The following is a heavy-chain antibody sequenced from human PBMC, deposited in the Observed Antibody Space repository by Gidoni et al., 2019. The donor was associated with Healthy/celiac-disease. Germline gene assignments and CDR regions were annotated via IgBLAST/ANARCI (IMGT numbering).Heavy chain of an antibody. D-gene: IGHD6-19*01. Sequence: SCAASGFTFSSYSMNWVREAPGKGLEWVPSISSSSSYIYYADSVKGRFTISRDNAKNSLYLQMNSLRAEDTAVFYCAREDPGIAVAGPEGVFDYWGQGTLVTVSS. J-gene: IGHJ4*02. V-gene: IGHV3-21*01. CDR1: GFTFSSYS. CDR3: AREDPGIAVAGPEGVFDY. CDR2: ISSSSSYI.